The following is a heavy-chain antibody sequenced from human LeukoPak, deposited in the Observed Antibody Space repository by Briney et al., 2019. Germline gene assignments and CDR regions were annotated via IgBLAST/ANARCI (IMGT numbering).Heavy chain of an antibody. J-gene: IGHJ5*02. V-gene: IGHV4-59*01. Sequence: SETLSLTCTVSGGSISSYYWSWIRQPPGKGLEWIGYIYNSGSTNHNPSLRSRVTISVDTSKNQFPLKLSSVTAADTAVYYCAKSWRPRRWPDSFDPWGQGTLVTVSS. CDR1: GGSISSYY. CDR3: AKSWRPRRWPDSFDP. CDR2: IYNSGST. D-gene: IGHD5-24*01.